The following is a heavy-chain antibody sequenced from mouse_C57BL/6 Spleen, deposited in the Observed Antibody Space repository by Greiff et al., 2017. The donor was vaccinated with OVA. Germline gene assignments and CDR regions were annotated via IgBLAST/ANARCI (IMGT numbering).Heavy chain of an antibody. CDR3: AREDDYDDGGFDY. J-gene: IGHJ2*01. CDR1: GYTFTDYY. Sequence: VQLQQSGAELVRPGASVKLSCKASGYTFTDYYINWVKQRPGQGLEWIARIYPGSGNTYYNEKFTGKATLTAEKSSSTADMQLSSLTSEDSAVYFGAREDDYDDGGFDYWGQGTTLTVSS. V-gene: IGHV1-76*01. CDR2: IYPGSGNT. D-gene: IGHD2-4*01.